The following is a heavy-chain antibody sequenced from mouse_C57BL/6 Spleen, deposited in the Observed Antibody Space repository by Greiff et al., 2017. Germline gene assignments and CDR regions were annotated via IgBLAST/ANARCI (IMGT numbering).Heavy chain of an antibody. J-gene: IGHJ2*01. Sequence: QVHVKQPGAELVRPGSSVKLSCKASGYTFTSYWMHWVKQRPIQGLEWIGNIDPSDSETHYNQKFKDKATLTVDKSSSTAYMQLSSLTSEDSAVYYCARLTGGFDYWGQGTTLTVSS. CDR2: IDPSDSET. D-gene: IGHD4-1*01. CDR3: ARLTGGFDY. CDR1: GYTFTSYW. V-gene: IGHV1-52*01.